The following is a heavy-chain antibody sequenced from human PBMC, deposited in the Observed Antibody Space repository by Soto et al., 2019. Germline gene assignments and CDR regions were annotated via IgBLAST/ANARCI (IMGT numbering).Heavy chain of an antibody. V-gene: IGHV3-30*18. J-gene: IGHJ4*02. CDR3: AKPPDLCASSANCYRYYFAD. D-gene: IGHD2-2*02. CDR1: GFPFGDFG. CDR2: ISHDGSDK. Sequence: GWSLRLSCAASGFPFGDFGMHWLRQAPGKGLEWVAVISHDGSDKFYADSVKARFTISRDNSKNTLYLQMSGLRAEDTAVYYCAKPPDLCASSANCYRYYFADWSQRTLVTV.